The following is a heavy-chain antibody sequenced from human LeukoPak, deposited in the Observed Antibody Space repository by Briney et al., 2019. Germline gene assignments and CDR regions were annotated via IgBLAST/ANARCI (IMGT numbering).Heavy chain of an antibody. J-gene: IGHJ4*02. CDR2: INSDGSST. D-gene: IGHD5-12*01. CDR3: ATLVDIVATDYYDY. Sequence: GGSLRLSCAASGFTFSSYWMHWVRQAPGKGLVWVSRINSDGSSTSYADSVKGRFTTSRDNAKNTLYLQMNSLRAEDTAVYYCATLVDIVATDYYDYWGQGTLVTVSS. V-gene: IGHV3-74*01. CDR1: GFTFSSYW.